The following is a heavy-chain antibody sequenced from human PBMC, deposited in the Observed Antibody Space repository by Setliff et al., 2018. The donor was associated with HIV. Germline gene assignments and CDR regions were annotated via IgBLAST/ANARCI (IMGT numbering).Heavy chain of an antibody. CDR3: AIGDEYPGVFQS. Sequence: PSETLSLTCAVSSASISNYHWSWIRQTPGKGLEWIGSIYTSGTTNYNPSLEGRITTSVDLSKNHFSLNLHSVTAADTAVYYCAIGDEYPGVFQSWGHGKVVTVS. V-gene: IGHV4-4*09. D-gene: IGHD2-2*01. J-gene: IGHJ3*01. CDR1: SASISNYH. CDR2: IYTSGTT.